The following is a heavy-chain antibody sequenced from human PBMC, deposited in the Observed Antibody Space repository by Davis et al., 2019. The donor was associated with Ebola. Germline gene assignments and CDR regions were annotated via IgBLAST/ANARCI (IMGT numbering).Heavy chain of an antibody. V-gene: IGHV4-39*01. CDR1: GGSIISSNSY. D-gene: IGHD3/OR15-3a*01. J-gene: IGHJ5*02. CDR2: IYYSGIT. Sequence: MPSETLSRKRTVSGGSIISSNSYWGWNSQPPRKGLEWIGSIYYSGITYYNPSLKSRVTISVDTSKNQFSLKLISVTAAATALYSCSRLVWTGYSLLHWLDPWGRGTLVTVSS. CDR3: SRLVWTGYSLLHWLDP.